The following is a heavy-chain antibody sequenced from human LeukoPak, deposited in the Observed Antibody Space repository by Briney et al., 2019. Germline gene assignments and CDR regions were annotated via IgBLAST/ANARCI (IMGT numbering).Heavy chain of an antibody. CDR2: IYYSGST. J-gene: IGHJ5*02. CDR1: GGSISSGGYY. Sequence: SQTLSLTCTVSGGSISSGGYYWSWIRQHPGKGLEWIGYIYYSGSTYYNPSLKSRVTISVDTSKNQFSLMLSSVTAADTAVYYSARGVSAGDYSWFDPWGQGTLVTVSS. D-gene: IGHD4-17*01. V-gene: IGHV4-31*03. CDR3: ARGVSAGDYSWFDP.